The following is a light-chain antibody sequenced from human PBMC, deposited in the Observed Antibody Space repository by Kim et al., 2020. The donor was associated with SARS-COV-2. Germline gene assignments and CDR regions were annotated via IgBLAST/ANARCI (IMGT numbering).Light chain of an antibody. CDR2: GKD. CDR3: NSRDNNDNDLVV. V-gene: IGLV3-19*01. J-gene: IGLJ2*01. Sequence: SSELTQDPAVSVALGQTIRITCQGDSLRSYYASWYQQKPGQAPVLVVYGKDNRPSGIPARFSGSSSGNTASLTITGTQAEDEADYYCNSRDNNDNDLVVFGGGTQLTVL. CDR1: SLRSYY.